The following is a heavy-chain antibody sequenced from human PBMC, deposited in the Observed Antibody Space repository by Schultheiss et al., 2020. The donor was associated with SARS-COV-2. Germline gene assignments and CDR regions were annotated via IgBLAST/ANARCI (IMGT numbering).Heavy chain of an antibody. V-gene: IGHV4-38-2*02. Sequence: SETLSLTCAVSGYSISSGYYWGWIRQPPGKGLEWIGYIYYSGSTNYNPSLKSRVTISVDTSKNQFSLKLSSVTAADTAVYYCARDYYDSGYAFDIWGQGTMVTVSS. CDR1: GYSISSGYY. CDR3: ARDYYDSGYAFDI. D-gene: IGHD3-22*01. J-gene: IGHJ3*02. CDR2: IYYSGST.